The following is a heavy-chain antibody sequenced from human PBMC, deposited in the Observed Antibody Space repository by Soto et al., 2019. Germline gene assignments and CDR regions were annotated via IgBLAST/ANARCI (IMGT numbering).Heavy chain of an antibody. D-gene: IGHD1-1*01. Sequence: PSETLSLTCTVSGGSVRSGRYYWGWIRQPPGKGLEWIGYFYYSGSTNYNPSLKSRATISIDTFNDQFSLKLTSVTAADTAVYYCVRDPGLEPNYYYGMDXWGQGTTVTVS. J-gene: IGHJ6*02. V-gene: IGHV4-61*01. CDR2: FYYSGST. CDR1: GGSVRSGRYY. CDR3: VRDPGLEPNYYYGMDX.